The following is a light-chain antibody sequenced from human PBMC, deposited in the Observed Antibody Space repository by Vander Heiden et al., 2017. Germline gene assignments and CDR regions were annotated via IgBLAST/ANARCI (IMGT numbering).Light chain of an antibody. Sequence: SVLTQPPSVSGAPGQRVTISCTGSDSNIGAVYSVHWYQQLPGTAPKLLIFADISRPSGVPDRFSGSNSGSSAALAITGLQAEDEADYYCQSYDRSLTAWVFGGGTRLTVL. CDR2: ADI. J-gene: IGLJ3*02. CDR1: DSNIGAVYS. V-gene: IGLV1-40*01. CDR3: QSYDRSLTAWV.